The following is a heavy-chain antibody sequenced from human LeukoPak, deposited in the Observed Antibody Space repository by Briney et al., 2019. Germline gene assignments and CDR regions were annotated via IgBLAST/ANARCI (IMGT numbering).Heavy chain of an antibody. CDR1: GGSFSGYY. CDR2: INHSGST. J-gene: IGHJ4*02. V-gene: IGHV4-34*01. D-gene: IGHD3-3*01. CDR3: ARLPITIFGVVNGVTDY. Sequence: SETLSLTCAVYGGSFSGYYWSWIRQPPGKGLEWIGEINHSGSTNYNPSLKSRVTISVDTSKNQFSLKLSSVTAADTAVYYCARLPITIFGVVNGVTDYWGQGTLVTVSS.